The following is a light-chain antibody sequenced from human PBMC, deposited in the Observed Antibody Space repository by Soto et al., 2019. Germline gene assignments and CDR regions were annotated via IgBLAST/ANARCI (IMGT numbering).Light chain of an antibody. CDR3: QQRNIWPPVT. CDR2: DAS. Sequence: EIVLTQSPGTLPLSPGERATLSCRASQRISRYLAWYQQNPGQAPRLLIYDASNRATVIPARFSGSGSGTDFTLTISSLEPEDFALYYCQQRNIWPPVTFGQGTRLEIK. J-gene: IGKJ5*01. CDR1: QRISRY. V-gene: IGKV3-11*01.